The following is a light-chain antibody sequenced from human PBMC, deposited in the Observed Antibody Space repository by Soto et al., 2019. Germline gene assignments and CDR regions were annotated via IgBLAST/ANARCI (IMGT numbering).Light chain of an antibody. Sequence: EIVMTQSPGTLSVSPGERVTVSCRASQYVHTSLAWYQQKSGQAPRLLIYGASIRAPGVPVRFSGSGSGTEFTLTIDSLQSEDYAVYSCQQYNQWPPTWTFGQGTKVEI. V-gene: IGKV3-15*01. J-gene: IGKJ1*01. CDR2: GAS. CDR3: QQYNQWPPTWT. CDR1: QYVHTS.